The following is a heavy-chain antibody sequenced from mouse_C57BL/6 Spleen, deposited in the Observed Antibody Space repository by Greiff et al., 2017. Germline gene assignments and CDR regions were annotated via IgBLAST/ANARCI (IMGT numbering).Heavy chain of an antibody. Sequence: DVHLVESGGDLVKPGGSLKLSCAASGFTFSSYGMSWVRQTPDKRLEWVATISSGGSYTYYPDSVKGRFNISRDNAKNTLYLQWSSLKSEDTAMYYCARQDYGSRGYFAYWGQGTTLTVSS. D-gene: IGHD1-1*01. CDR2: ISSGGSYT. CDR1: GFTFSSYG. CDR3: ARQDYGSRGYFAY. V-gene: IGHV5-6*01. J-gene: IGHJ2*01.